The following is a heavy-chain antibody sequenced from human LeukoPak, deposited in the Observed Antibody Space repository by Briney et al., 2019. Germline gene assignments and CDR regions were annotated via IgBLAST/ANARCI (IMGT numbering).Heavy chain of an antibody. J-gene: IGHJ6*03. CDR2: IYYSGSS. Sequence: SETLSLTCNVSGGSISGYHWSWIRQPPGKGLEWLGYIYYSGSSNYNPSLRSRVTISADTSKNQFSLKLSSVTAADTAVYYCARVPRSYYYYYYMDVWGKGTTVTVSS. V-gene: IGHV4-59*01. CDR3: ARVPRSYYYYYYMDV. CDR1: GGSISGYH.